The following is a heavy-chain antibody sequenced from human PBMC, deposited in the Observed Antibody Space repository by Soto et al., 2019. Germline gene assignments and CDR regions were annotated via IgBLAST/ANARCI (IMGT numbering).Heavy chain of an antibody. CDR1: GFTFSTHI. CDR3: ARVSEI. Sequence: GGSLRLSCAASGFTFSTHIMNWVRQAPGKGLEWVSSISSSGTYIYYTDSVKGRFTISRDNAKNSLYLQMNSLRAEDTAVYYCARVSEIWGQGTMVTVSS. CDR2: ISSSGTYI. V-gene: IGHV3-21*01. D-gene: IGHD3-16*02. J-gene: IGHJ3*02.